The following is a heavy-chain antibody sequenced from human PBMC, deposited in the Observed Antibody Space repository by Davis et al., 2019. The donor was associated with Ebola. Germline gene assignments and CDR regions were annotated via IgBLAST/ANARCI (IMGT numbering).Heavy chain of an antibody. CDR2: INQDGSEK. V-gene: IGHV3-7*03. D-gene: IGHD2-2*01. CDR3: VREWNVVVPGRTESWKPHKWFDT. J-gene: IGHJ5*02. CDR1: GITFNILW. Sequence: GESLKTSCAASGITFNILWLSWVRHSPGKGLEWVARINQDGSEKFYVDYVKGRFAISRDNAKNSLYLQINSLRVEDAAVYYCVREWNVVVPGRTESWKPHKWFDTWDQGTRVTVSS.